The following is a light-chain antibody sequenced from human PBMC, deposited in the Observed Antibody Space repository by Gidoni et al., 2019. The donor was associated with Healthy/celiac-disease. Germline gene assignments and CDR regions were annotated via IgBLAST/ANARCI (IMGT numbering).Light chain of an antibody. CDR3: QQYNSYPYT. V-gene: IGKV1-5*03. J-gene: IGKJ2*01. CDR1: QSISSW. Sequence: DIQMTQCPSTLSASVGDRVTITCRASQSISSWLAWYQQKPGKAPKLLIYKASSLESGVPSRFSGSGSGTEFTLTISSLQPDDFATYYCQQYNSYPYTFGQXTKLEIK. CDR2: KAS.